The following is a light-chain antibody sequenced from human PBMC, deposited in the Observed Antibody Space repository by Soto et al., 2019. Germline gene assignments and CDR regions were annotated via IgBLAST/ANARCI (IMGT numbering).Light chain of an antibody. V-gene: IGLV1-40*01. Sequence: QAVVTQPPSVSGAPGQRVTISCTGSSSNIGAGYVVHWYQQLPGTAPKLLIYGNSNRPSGVPDQFSGSKSGTSASLAITGLQSEDEADYYCNAWDSRVFGGGTKLTVL. J-gene: IGLJ3*02. CDR3: NAWDSRV. CDR2: GNS. CDR1: SSNIGAGYV.